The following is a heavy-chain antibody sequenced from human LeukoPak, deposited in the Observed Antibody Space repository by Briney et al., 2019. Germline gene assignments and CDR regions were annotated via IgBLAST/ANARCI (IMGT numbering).Heavy chain of an antibody. V-gene: IGHV4-39*01. Sequence: PSETLSLTCSVSGGSISSNYYWGWVRQPPGKGLEWIGSIYYNGSAYYNPSLKSRVTISVDPSKNQFSLKLSSVTAADTAVYYCARQPATTAPDFDYWGQGTRVTVSS. D-gene: IGHD5-24*01. CDR2: IYYNGSA. CDR3: ARQPATTAPDFDY. CDR1: GGSISSNYY. J-gene: IGHJ4*02.